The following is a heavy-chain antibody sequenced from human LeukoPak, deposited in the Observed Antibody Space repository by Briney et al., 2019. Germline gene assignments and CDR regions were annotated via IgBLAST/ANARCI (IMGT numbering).Heavy chain of an antibody. V-gene: IGHV3-30*03. D-gene: IGHD3-22*01. CDR3: ASGYYDSSGYYRDY. CDR1: GFTFGRYG. CDR2: ISYDGSKT. J-gene: IGHJ4*02. Sequence: GGSLRLSCTASGFTFGRYGMHWVRQAPGKGLEWVAVISYDGSKTYYVDSVKGRITLSRDNSKNTVFLQMNSLRAEDTAVYYCASGYYDSSGYYRDYWGQGTLVTVSS.